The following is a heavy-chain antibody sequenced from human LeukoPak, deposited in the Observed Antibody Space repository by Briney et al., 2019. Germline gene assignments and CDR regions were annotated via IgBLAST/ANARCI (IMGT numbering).Heavy chain of an antibody. V-gene: IGHV5-51*01. CDR2: IYPGDSDT. D-gene: IGHD3-10*01. J-gene: IGHJ3*02. CDR3: ARRGTSMSRGAHMGPHDGFDI. CDR1: GYSFTSYW. Sequence: GEFLKISCKGSGYSFTSYWIGWVRQMPGKGLEWMGIIYPGDSDTRYSPSFQGQVTISADKSITTAYLQWSSLKASDTAMYYCARRGTSMSRGAHMGPHDGFDIWGQGTMVTVSS.